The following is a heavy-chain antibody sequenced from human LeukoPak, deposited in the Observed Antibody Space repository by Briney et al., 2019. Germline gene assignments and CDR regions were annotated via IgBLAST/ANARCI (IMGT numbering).Heavy chain of an antibody. D-gene: IGHD5-12*01. CDR3: TRELGYIAYDGLYYFDY. J-gene: IGHJ4*02. CDR1: GFTFSGHN. Sequence: GGSLRLSCAGSGFTFSGHNMNWFRQAPGKGRQRVGFIRSKAYGGTTEYAASVKGRFTISRDDSKSIAYLQMNSLKTEDTAVYYCTRELGYIAYDGLYYFDYWGQGTLVTVSS. CDR2: IRSKAYGGTT. V-gene: IGHV3-49*03.